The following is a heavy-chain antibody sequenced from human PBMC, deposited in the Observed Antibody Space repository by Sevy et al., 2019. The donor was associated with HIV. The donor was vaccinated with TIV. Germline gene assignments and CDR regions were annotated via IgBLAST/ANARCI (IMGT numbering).Heavy chain of an antibody. CDR2: ISCDGRGT. V-gene: IGHV3-43D*03. CDR1: GFTFDEIA. J-gene: IGHJ4*02. CDR3: AKGHPFGCSSNIFDF. Sequence: GGSLRLSCTASGFTFDEIAMHWVRQAPGKSLEWVSVISCDGRGTTYAESVKGRFTVSRDNNKNSVYLHMNSLRVDDTALYYCAKGHPFGCSSNIFDFWGQGTLVTVSS. D-gene: IGHD6-13*01.